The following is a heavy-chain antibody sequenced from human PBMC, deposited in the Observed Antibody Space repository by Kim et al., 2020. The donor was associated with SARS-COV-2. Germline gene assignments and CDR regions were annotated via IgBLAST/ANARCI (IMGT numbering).Heavy chain of an antibody. CDR1: GGTFSSYA. Sequence: SVKVSCKASGGTFSSYAISWVRQAPGQGLEWMGGIIPIFGTANYAQKFQGRVTITADESTSTAYMELSSLRSEDTAVYYCARPGTVRPDYDFWSGYIPPHFDYWGQGTLVTVSS. CDR2: IIPIFGTA. CDR3: ARPGTVRPDYDFWSGYIPPHFDY. D-gene: IGHD3-3*01. J-gene: IGHJ4*02. V-gene: IGHV1-69*13.